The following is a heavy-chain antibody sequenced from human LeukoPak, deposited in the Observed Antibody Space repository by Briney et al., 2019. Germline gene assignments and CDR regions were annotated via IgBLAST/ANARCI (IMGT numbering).Heavy chain of an antibody. D-gene: IGHD1-26*01. J-gene: IGHJ3*02. Sequence: SETLSLTCTVSGGSISSGDYYWNWIRQHPGKGLEWIGYVHDSGSTYYNPSLKSRLTISLDTSKNQFSLNLSSVTAADTAFYYCTRERSYSWSYWSTPWHAFDIWGQGTMVTVSS. CDR2: VHDSGST. V-gene: IGHV4-30-4*08. CDR1: GGSISSGDYY. CDR3: TRERSYSWSYWSTPWHAFDI.